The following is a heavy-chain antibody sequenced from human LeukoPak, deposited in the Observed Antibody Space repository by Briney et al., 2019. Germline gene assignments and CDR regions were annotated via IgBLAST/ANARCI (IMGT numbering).Heavy chain of an antibody. CDR2: INPGNGKT. D-gene: IGHD3-10*01. CDR1: GYTFTTYI. Sequence: GASVKVSCKASGYTFTTYIIHWVRQAPGQRLEWMGWINPGNGKTKYSQDFQDRVTITRDTSASTAYMELSSLRSEDMAVFYCARGDSTLVRGYYYFYMDVWGKGTTVTVSS. V-gene: IGHV1-3*03. J-gene: IGHJ6*03. CDR3: ARGDSTLVRGYYYFYMDV.